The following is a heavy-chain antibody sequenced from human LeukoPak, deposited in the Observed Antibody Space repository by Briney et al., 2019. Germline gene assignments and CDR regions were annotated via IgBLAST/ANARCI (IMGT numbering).Heavy chain of an antibody. Sequence: SETLSLTCTVSGGSISSYYWSWIRQPPGKGLEWVGYIYYSGSTNYNPSFKSRVTISVDTSKNQFSLKLSSVTAADTAVYYCARAQQFNWFDPWGQGTLVTVSS. D-gene: IGHD6-13*01. CDR3: ARAQQFNWFDP. J-gene: IGHJ5*02. CDR2: IYYSGST. CDR1: GGSISSYY. V-gene: IGHV4-59*01.